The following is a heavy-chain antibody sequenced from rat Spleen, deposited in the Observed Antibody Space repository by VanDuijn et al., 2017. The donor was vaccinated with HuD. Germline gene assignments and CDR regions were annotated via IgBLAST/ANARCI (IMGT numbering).Heavy chain of an antibody. CDR2: ISYDGSST. V-gene: IGHV5-29*01. CDR1: GFTFSDYY. J-gene: IGHJ4*01. Sequence: EVQLVESDGGLVQPGRSLKLSCAASGFTFSDYYMAWVRQAPTKGLEWVATISYDGSSTYYRDSVKGRFTISRDNAKSTLYLQMDSLRSEDTATYYCARRGTEGIPMDAWGQGASVTVSS. D-gene: IGHD1-11*01. CDR3: ARRGTEGIPMDA.